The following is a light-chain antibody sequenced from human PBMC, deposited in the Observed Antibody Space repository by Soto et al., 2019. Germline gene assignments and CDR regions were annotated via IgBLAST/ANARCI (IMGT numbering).Light chain of an antibody. Sequence: PGERATLSCRASQRITSNSLAWFQQKPGQAPRLLIYRTSSRATGIPDRFSGSGSGTDFTLTISRLEPEDFAVYYCQQYGGSPQFTFGQGTKLEIK. J-gene: IGKJ2*01. CDR3: QQYGGSPQFT. CDR2: RTS. CDR1: QRITSNS. V-gene: IGKV3-20*01.